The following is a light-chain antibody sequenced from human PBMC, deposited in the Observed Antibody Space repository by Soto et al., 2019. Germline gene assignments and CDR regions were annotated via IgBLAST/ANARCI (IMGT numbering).Light chain of an antibody. V-gene: IGLV2-11*01. CDR1: SSDVGAYNW. CDR3: CSYAGSYTLV. J-gene: IGLJ3*02. CDR2: DVS. Sequence: QSALTQPRSVSGSPGQSVTISCAGTSSDVGAYNWVSWYQQHPGKVPKLMMYDVSRRHSGVPDRFSGSKSGNTASLTISGLQADDEADYYCCSYAGSYTLVFGGGTKVTVL.